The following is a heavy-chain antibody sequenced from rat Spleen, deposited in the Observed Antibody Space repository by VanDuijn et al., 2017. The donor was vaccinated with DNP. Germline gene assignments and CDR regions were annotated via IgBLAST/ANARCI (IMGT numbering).Heavy chain of an antibody. D-gene: IGHD1-11*01. V-gene: IGHV5-7*01. CDR3: TTDFERGY. Sequence: EVQLVESGGGLVQPGRSLKLSCAASGFSFSDYNMAWVRQAPKKGLEWVATISYDGSTTFYRDSVKGRFTISRNNAKNTLYLQMDSLRSEDTATYYCTTDFERGYWGQGVMVTVSS. J-gene: IGHJ2*01. CDR2: ISYDGSTT. CDR1: GFSFSDYN.